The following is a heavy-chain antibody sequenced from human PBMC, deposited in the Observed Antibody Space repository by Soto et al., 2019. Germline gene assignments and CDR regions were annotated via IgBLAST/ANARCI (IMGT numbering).Heavy chain of an antibody. J-gene: IGHJ6*02. V-gene: IGHV1-2*02. CDR1: GYTFTDYY. D-gene: IGHD1-7*01. Sequence: ASVKVSCKASGYTFTDYYMHWVRQAPGQGPEWMGWINPNSGGTNYARKFQGRVTMTRDTSISTAYMELSRLRSDDTAVYYCARKLELRGSYYYYYDMDVWGQGTTVTVSS. CDR3: ARKLELRGSYYYYYDMDV. CDR2: INPNSGGT.